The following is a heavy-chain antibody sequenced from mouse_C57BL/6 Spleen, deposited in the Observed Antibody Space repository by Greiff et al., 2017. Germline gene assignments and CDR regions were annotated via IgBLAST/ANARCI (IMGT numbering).Heavy chain of an antibody. Sequence: EVMLVESGGGLVQPKGSLKLSCAASGFTFNTYAMHWVRQAPGKGLEWVARIRSKSSNYATYYADSVKDRFTISRDDSQSMLYLQMNNLKTEDTAMYYCVRETTVVRGYYFDYWGQGTTLTVSS. CDR1: GFTFNTYA. D-gene: IGHD1-1*01. CDR3: VRETTVVRGYYFDY. CDR2: IRSKSSNYAT. V-gene: IGHV10-3*01. J-gene: IGHJ2*01.